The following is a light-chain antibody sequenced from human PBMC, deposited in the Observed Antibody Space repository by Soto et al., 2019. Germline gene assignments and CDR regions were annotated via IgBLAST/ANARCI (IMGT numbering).Light chain of an antibody. CDR3: SSYTGSRGYV. CDR2: DVS. J-gene: IGLJ1*01. Sequence: QSVLAQPASVSGSPGQSITISCTGTSSDVGGYNYVSWYQQHPGKAPKLMIYDVSNRPSGVSNRFSGSKSGNTASLTISGLRAEDEADYYCSSYTGSRGYVFGTGTKVTVL. V-gene: IGLV2-14*01. CDR1: SSDVGGYNY.